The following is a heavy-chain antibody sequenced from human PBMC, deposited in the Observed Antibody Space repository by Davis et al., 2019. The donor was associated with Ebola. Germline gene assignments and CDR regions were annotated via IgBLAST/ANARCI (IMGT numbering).Heavy chain of an antibody. CDR2: INPNSGGT. Sequence: ASVKVSCKASGYTFTGYYMHWVRQAPGQGLEWMGRINPNSGGTNYAQKFQGRVTMTRDTSISTVYMELSRLRSDDTAVYYCARVLLWFGELSAFDIWGQGTMVTVSS. CDR1: GYTFTGYY. V-gene: IGHV1-2*06. J-gene: IGHJ3*02. CDR3: ARVLLWFGELSAFDI. D-gene: IGHD3-10*01.